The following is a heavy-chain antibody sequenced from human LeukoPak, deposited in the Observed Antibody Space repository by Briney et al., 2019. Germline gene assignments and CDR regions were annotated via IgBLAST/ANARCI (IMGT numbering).Heavy chain of an antibody. Sequence: PETLSLTCTVSSGSFSSYYWNWIRQPAGKGLEWIGRIYITGSTNYNPSLKSRVTMSVDTSKNQFSLKLSSVTAADTAVYYCARGRGYYQDYWGQGTLVTVSS. J-gene: IGHJ4*02. D-gene: IGHD3-22*01. CDR1: SGSFSSYY. CDR2: IYITGST. CDR3: ARGRGYYQDY. V-gene: IGHV4-4*07.